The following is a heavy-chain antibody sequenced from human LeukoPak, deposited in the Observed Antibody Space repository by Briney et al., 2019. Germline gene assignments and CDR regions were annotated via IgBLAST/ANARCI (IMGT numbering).Heavy chain of an antibody. CDR1: GFTLGSYA. CDR2: ISGSGGST. Sequence: GGSLRLSCAASGFTLGSYAMSWVRQAPGKGLEWVSAISGSGGSTYYADSVKGRFTISRDNSKNTLYLQMNSLRAEDTAVYYCAKSGSRPNLFDYWGQGTLVTVSS. V-gene: IGHV3-23*01. D-gene: IGHD1-1*01. CDR3: AKSGSRPNLFDY. J-gene: IGHJ4*02.